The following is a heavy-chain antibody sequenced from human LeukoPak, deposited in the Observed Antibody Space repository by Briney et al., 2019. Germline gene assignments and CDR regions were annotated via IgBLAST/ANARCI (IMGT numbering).Heavy chain of an antibody. Sequence: SGTLSLTCAVSGGSISSSNWWTWVRQPPGKGLEWTGEVYHSGSTNYNPSLKGRVTMSVDTSRNKFSLNLSSVTAADTAVYYCARGNYYYGRPFDYWGQGTLVTVSS. CDR3: ARGNYYYGRPFDY. J-gene: IGHJ4*02. D-gene: IGHD3-10*01. CDR1: GGSISSSNW. CDR2: VYHSGST. V-gene: IGHV4-4*02.